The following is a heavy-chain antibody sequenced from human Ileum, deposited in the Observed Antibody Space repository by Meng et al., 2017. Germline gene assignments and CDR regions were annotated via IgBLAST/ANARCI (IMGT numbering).Heavy chain of an antibody. CDR1: GGSIGSAAYY. CDR2: IHYTGST. V-gene: IGHV4-31*03. CDR3: ARGVSAAGLFDN. D-gene: IGHD2-2*01. J-gene: IGHJ4*02. Sequence: VQLQESGPGLVKSSQTLSLTCTVSGGSIGSAAYYWTWIRQHPAKGLEWIGYIHYTGSTSYNPSLESRTSTSIDTSNNQFSLKVTSVTAADTAVYYCARGVSAAGLFDNWGPGTLVTVSS.